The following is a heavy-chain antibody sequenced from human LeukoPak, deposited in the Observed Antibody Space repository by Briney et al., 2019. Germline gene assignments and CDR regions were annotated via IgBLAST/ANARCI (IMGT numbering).Heavy chain of an antibody. CDR3: ARSDGYDSSGYYEN. D-gene: IGHD3-22*01. V-gene: IGHV4-30-2*01. Sequence: SETLSLTCAVSGGSISSGGYSWSWIRQPPGKGLEWIGYIYHSGSTYYNPSLKSRVTISVGRSKNQFSLKLSSVTAADTAVYYCARSDGYDSSGYYENWGQGTLVTVSS. J-gene: IGHJ4*02. CDR1: GGSISSGGYS. CDR2: IYHSGST.